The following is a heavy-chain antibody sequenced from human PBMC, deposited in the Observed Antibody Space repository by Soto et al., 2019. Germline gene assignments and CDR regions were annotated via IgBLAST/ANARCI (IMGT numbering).Heavy chain of an antibody. CDR3: ARGTAMVDHYNWFDP. J-gene: IGHJ5*02. CDR1: GGTFSSYA. Sequence: SVKVSCKASGGTFSSYAISWVRQAPGQGLEWMGGIIPIFGTANYAQKFQGRVTITADESTSTAYMELSSLRSEDTAVYYCARGTAMVDHYNWFDPWGQGTLVTVSS. CDR2: IIPIFGTA. V-gene: IGHV1-69*13. D-gene: IGHD5-18*01.